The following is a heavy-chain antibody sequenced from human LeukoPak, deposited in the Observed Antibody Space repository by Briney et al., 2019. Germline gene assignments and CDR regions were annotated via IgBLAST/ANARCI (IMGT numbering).Heavy chain of an antibody. CDR3: AKDLRWSLYWYFDL. V-gene: IGHV3-9*01. CDR2: ISWNSGSI. CDR1: GFTFDDYA. D-gene: IGHD4-23*01. Sequence: PGGSLRLSCAASGFTFDDYAMHWVRQAPGKGLEWVSGISWNSGSIGYADSVKGRFTISRDNSKNTLYLQMNSLRAEDTAVYYCAKDLRWSLYWYFDLWGRGTLVTVSS. J-gene: IGHJ2*01.